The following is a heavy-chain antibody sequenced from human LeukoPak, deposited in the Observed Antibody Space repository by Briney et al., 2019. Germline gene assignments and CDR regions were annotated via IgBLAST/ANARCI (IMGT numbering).Heavy chain of an antibody. J-gene: IGHJ4*02. CDR1: GFTFSSYA. V-gene: IGHV3-23*01. Sequence: GGSLRLSCAASGFTFSSYAMSWVRQAPGKGLEWVSAISGSGGSTYYADSVKGRFTISRDNSKNTLYLQMNSLRAEDTAVYYCARVGDGYSAFDYWGQGTLVTVSS. CDR2: ISGSGGST. CDR3: ARVGDGYSAFDY. D-gene: IGHD5-24*01.